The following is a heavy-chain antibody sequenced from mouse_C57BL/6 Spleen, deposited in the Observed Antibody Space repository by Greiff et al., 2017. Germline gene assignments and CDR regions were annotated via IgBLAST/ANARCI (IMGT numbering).Heavy chain of an antibody. Sequence: QVQLQQSGPGLVQPSQSLSITCTVSGFSLTSYGVHWVRQSPGKGLEWLGVIWSGGGTDYNAAFISRLSISKDNSKSQVFFKMNSLQADDTAIYYCAREDSNYFDYWGQGTTLTVSS. V-gene: IGHV2-2*01. J-gene: IGHJ2*01. CDR3: AREDSNYFDY. CDR2: IWSGGGT. CDR1: GFSLTSYG. D-gene: IGHD2-5*01.